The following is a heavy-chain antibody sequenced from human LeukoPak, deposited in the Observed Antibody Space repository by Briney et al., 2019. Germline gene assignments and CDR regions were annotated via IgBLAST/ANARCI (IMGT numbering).Heavy chain of an antibody. J-gene: IGHJ4*02. V-gene: IGHV3-23*01. CDR2: ISGSGGST. CDR1: GFTFSSYA. D-gene: IGHD5-18*01. CDR3: AKVTVPNSYGYDFDY. Sequence: GSLSLSCAASGFTFSSYAMSWVRPAPGKGLEWVSAISGSGGSTYYADSVKGRFTISRDNSKNTLYLQMNSLRAEDTAVYYCAKVTVPNSYGYDFDYWGQGTLVTVSS.